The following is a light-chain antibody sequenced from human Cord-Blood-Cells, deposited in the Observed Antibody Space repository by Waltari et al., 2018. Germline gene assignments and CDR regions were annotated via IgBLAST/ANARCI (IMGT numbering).Light chain of an antibody. Sequence: QSALTQPASVSGSPGQSITISCTGTSSDVGSYNLVSWYQQHPGKAPELMIYEGSKGSSGDSNRFSGTRSGNTASLTISGRQAEDEADYYCCSYAGSRTFVFGTGTKVTVL. CDR3: CSYAGSRTFV. J-gene: IGLJ1*01. CDR2: EGS. CDR1: SSDVGSYNL. V-gene: IGLV2-23*01.